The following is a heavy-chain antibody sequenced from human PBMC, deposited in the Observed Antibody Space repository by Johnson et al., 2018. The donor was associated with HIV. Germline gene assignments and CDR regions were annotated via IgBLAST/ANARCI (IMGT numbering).Heavy chain of an antibody. J-gene: IGHJ3*02. CDR2: IGGSGTNT. Sequence: VQLVESGGGLVQPGGSLRLSCAASGFTFINYAMSWVRQAPGKGLEWVSSIGGSGTNTYYADSVKGRFTISRDNSKNTLYLQMHSLRAEDTALYYCARNTRITIFGVVIRHDAFDIWGQGTMVTVSS. CDR3: ARNTRITIFGVVIRHDAFDI. V-gene: IGHV3-23*04. CDR1: GFTFINYA. D-gene: IGHD3-3*01.